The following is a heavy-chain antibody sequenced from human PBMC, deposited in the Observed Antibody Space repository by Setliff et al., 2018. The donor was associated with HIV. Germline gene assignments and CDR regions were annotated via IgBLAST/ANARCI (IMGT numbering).Heavy chain of an antibody. V-gene: IGHV4-31*03. CDR1: GGSISSGGYY. CDR2: LYYSGAT. D-gene: IGHD1-26*01. J-gene: IGHJ4*02. CDR3: ARDLRGARWYFDY. Sequence: SETLSLPCTVSGGSISSGGYYWSWIRQHPGKGLEWIGYLYYSGATYYNPSLRSRVTISVDSSQNQFSLRLSSLTAADTAVYFCARDLRGARWYFDYWSQGTQVTVSS.